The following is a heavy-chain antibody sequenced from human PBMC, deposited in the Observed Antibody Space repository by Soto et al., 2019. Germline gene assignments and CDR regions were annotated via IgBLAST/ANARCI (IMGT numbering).Heavy chain of an antibody. D-gene: IGHD3-10*01. CDR2: ISGTGYNT. CDR3: ARDRQFSHPRGGMGV. CDR1: GFTFSSYA. Sequence: PWWSLRLSCAASGFTFSSYAMNWVRQAPGKGLEWASAISGTGYNTYYADSLKGRFTISRDNSKNTLTLKTNSLRAEDTAVYYCARDRQFSHPRGGMGVWGQGTTVTVSS. V-gene: IGHV3-23*01. J-gene: IGHJ6*02.